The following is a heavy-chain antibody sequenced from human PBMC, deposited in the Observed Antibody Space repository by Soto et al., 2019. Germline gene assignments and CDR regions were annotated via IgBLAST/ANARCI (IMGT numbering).Heavy chain of an antibody. J-gene: IGHJ4*02. CDR2: ISSNGGST. CDR1: GFTFSSYA. CDR3: ANSVSRIVVVTELDY. V-gene: IGHV3-64D*06. Sequence: HPGGSLRLSCSASGFTFSSYAMQWVRQSPGKGLEYVSAISSNGGSTYYADSVKGRFTISRDNSKNTLYLQMSSLRAEDTAVYYCANSVSRIVVVTELDYWGQGTLVTVS. D-gene: IGHD3-22*01.